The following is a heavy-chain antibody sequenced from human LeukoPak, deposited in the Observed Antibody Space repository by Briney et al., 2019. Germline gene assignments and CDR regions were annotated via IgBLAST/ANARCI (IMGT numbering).Heavy chain of an antibody. J-gene: IGHJ6*02. CDR3: ARVYVTTYYHYGMDV. CDR1: GGTFSSYA. CDR2: IIPILGIA. D-gene: IGHD4-4*01. Sequence: SVKVSCKASGGTFSSYAISWVRQAPGQGLEWMGRIIPILGIANYAQKFQGRVTITADKSTSTAYMELSSLRSEDTAVYYCARVYVTTYYHYGMDVWGQGTTVTVSS. V-gene: IGHV1-69*04.